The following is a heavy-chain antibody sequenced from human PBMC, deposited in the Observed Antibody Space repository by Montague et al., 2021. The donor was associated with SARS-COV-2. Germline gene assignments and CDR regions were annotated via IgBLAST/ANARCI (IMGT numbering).Heavy chain of an antibody. J-gene: IGHJ6*02. CDR3: ARLLRSCTNGVCRTYYYYALDV. D-gene: IGHD2-8*01. CDR2: IYYSGST. V-gene: IGHV4-59*01. CDR1: GGSISGFY. Sequence: SETLSLTCTVSGGSISGFYRSWIRQPPGKGLEWIGYIYYSGSTKYNPSLESRVAVSVDRSKNQVSLKLTSVTAADTAVYYCARLLRSCTNGVCRTYYYYALDVWGQGTTVTVSS.